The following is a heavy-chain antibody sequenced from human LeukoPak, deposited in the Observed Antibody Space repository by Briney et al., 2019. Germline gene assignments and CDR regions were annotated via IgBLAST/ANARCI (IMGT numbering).Heavy chain of an antibody. CDR3: ARVFRRWFDS. Sequence: GASVKVSCKASGGTFSTYAIVWVRQAPGQGIEWMGGIIPIFGSANYAQKFQGRVTITTDESTSTAYMELSSLRSEDTAVYYCARVFRRWFDSWGQGTLVTVSS. J-gene: IGHJ5*01. CDR2: IIPIFGSA. CDR1: GGTFSTYA. D-gene: IGHD1-14*01. V-gene: IGHV1-69*05.